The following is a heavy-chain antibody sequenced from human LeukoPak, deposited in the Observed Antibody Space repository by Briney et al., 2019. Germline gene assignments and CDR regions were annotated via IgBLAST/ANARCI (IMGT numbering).Heavy chain of an antibody. CDR2: ISGDGGST. D-gene: IGHD4-23*01. CDR3: AKDVGGNAPRAFDI. J-gene: IGHJ3*02. Sequence: PGGSLRLSCAASGFTFDDYAMHWVRQAPGKGLEWVSLISGDGGSTYYADSVKGRFTISRDNSKNSLYLQMNSLRTEDTALYYCAKDVGGNAPRAFDIWGQGTMVTVFS. V-gene: IGHV3-43*02. CDR1: GFTFDDYA.